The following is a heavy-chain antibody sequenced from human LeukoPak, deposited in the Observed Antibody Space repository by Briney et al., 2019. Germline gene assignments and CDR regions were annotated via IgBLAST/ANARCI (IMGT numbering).Heavy chain of an antibody. CDR2: IIPIFGTA. CDR1: GGTFSSYA. J-gene: IGHJ6*03. D-gene: IGHD6-13*01. Sequence: GSSVKVSCKASGGTFSSYATSWVRQAPGQGLEWMGGIIPIFGTANYAQKFQGRVTITADKSTSTAYMELSSLRSEDTAVYYCARVYSSSWYYYYYMDVWGKGTTVTVSS. CDR3: ARVYSSSWYYYYYMDV. V-gene: IGHV1-69*06.